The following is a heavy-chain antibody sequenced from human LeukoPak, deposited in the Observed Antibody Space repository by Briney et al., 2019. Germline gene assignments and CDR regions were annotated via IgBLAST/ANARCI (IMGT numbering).Heavy chain of an antibody. V-gene: IGHV1-69*01. D-gene: IGHD4-11*01. J-gene: IGHJ6*03. CDR3: ARASLAVTHRYYYYMDV. CDR2: IIPIFGTA. CDR1: GGTFSSYA. Sequence: SVKVSCKASGGTFSSYAISWVRQAPGQGLGWMGGIIPIFGTANYAQKFQGRVTITADESTSTAYMELSSLRSEDTAVYYCARASLAVTHRYYYYMDVWGKGTTVTVSS.